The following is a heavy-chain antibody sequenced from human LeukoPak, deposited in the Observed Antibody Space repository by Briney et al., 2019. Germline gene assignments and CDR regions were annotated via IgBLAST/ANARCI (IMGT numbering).Heavy chain of an antibody. D-gene: IGHD2-21*01. CDR3: ARDLRGDHFDY. CDR2: ISSSGSTI. J-gene: IGHJ4*02. CDR1: GFTFSSYW. V-gene: IGHV3-48*04. Sequence: GGSLRLSCAASGFTFSSYWMSWVRQAPGKGLEWFAYISSSGSTIYYADSVKGRFTISRDNAKNSVYLQMNSLRAEDTAVYYCARDLRGDHFDYWGQGTLVTVSS.